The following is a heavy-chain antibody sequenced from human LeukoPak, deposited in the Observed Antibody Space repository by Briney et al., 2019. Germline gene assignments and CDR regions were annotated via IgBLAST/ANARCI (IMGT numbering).Heavy chain of an antibody. CDR3: ARDRTTSHFDY. J-gene: IGHJ4*02. D-gene: IGHD4-17*01. CDR2: IYYSGST. CDR1: GGSISSYY. V-gene: IGHV4-59*01. Sequence: SETLSLTCTVSGGSISSYYWSWIRQPPGKGLEWVGYIYYSGSTNYNPSLKSRVTISVDTSKNQFSLKLSSVTAADTAVYYCARDRTTSHFDYWGQGTLVTVSS.